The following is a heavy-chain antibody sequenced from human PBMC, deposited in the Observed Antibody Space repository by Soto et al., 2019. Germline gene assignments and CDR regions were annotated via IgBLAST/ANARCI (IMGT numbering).Heavy chain of an antibody. CDR3: ARHSSQNFDWLEY. D-gene: IGHD3-9*01. V-gene: IGHV4-59*08. CDR1: GGSISPYY. CDR2: IFYSGST. Sequence: QVQQQESGPGLVRPSETLSLTCTVSGGSISPYYWSWVRQPPGKGLEWIAFIFYSGSTNYNPSLKSRVTLSVDTSKNQFSLKLTSVTAADTAVYYCARHSSQNFDWLEYWGQGTLVTVSS. J-gene: IGHJ4*02.